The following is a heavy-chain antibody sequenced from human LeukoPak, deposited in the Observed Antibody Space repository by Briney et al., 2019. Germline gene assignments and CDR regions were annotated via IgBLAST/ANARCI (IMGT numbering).Heavy chain of an antibody. CDR2: INHSGST. V-gene: IGHV4-34*01. CDR1: GGSFSGYY. D-gene: IGHD3-10*01. J-gene: IGHJ4*02. Sequence: SETLSLTCAVYGGSFSGYYWSWIRQPPGKGLEWIGEINHSGSTNYNPSLKSRVTISVDTSKNQFSLKLSSVTAADTAVYYCARCPQGTFDYWGQGTLVTVSS. CDR3: ARCPQGTFDY.